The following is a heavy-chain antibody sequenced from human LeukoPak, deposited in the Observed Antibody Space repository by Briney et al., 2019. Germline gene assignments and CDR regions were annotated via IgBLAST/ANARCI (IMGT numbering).Heavy chain of an antibody. CDR3: AKDSTIFGVANGPLDY. D-gene: IGHD3-3*01. V-gene: IGHV3-30-3*01. J-gene: IGHJ4*02. Sequence: GGSLRLSCAASGFTFSSYAMHWVRQAPGKGLEWVAVISYDGSNKYCADSVKGRFTISRDNSKNTLYLQMNSLRAEDTAVYYCAKDSTIFGVANGPLDYWGQGTLVTVSS. CDR1: GFTFSSYA. CDR2: ISYDGSNK.